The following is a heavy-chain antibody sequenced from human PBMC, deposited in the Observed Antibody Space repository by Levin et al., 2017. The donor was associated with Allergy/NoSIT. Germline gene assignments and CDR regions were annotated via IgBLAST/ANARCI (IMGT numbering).Heavy chain of an antibody. CDR2: ISSSSSYI. CDR1: GFTFSSYS. CDR3: ARDSPLYYYEQPNWFDP. D-gene: IGHD3-22*01. V-gene: IGHV3-21*01. Sequence: GGSLRLSCAASGFTFSSYSMNWVRQAPGKGLEWVSSISSSSSYIYYADSVKGRFTISRDNAKNSLYLQMNSLRAEDTAVYYCARDSPLYYYEQPNWFDPWGQGTLVTVSS. J-gene: IGHJ5*02.